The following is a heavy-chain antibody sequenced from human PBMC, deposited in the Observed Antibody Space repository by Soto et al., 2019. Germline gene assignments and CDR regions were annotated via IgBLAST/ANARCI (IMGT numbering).Heavy chain of an antibody. J-gene: IGHJ4*02. V-gene: IGHV1-18*04. CDR1: GYTFTSYV. CDR3: ARSDFWSGYSYFDT. CDR2: ISAYNGNT. D-gene: IGHD3-3*01. Sequence: ASVKVSCKASGYTFTSYVICWVRHAPGQGLEWMGWISAYNGNTNYAQKLQGRVTMTTDTSTSTAYMELRSLRSDDTAVYYCARSDFWSGYSYFDTWGKGTLATLSS.